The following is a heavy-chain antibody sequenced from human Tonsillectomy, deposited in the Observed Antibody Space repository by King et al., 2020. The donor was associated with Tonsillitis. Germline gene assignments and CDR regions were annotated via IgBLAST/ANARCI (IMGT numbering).Heavy chain of an antibody. V-gene: IGHV4-61*01. CDR3: ARRDVGXYNWFDP. CDR1: GGSVSSGSYY. D-gene: IGHD2-21*01. J-gene: IGHJ5*02. CDR2: IYYIGST. Sequence: VQLQESGPGLVKPSETLSLTCTVSGGSVSSGSYYWSWIRQPPGKGLEWIGNIYYIGSTSYNPSLKSRVTISVDTSKNQFSLNLSSVTAADTAVYYWARRDVGXYNWFDPWGQGTLVTVSS.